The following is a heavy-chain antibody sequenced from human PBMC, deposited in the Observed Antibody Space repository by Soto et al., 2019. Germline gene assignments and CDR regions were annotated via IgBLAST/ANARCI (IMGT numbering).Heavy chain of an antibody. Sequence: QVQLVQSGAEVKRPGSSVKVSCKASGATFNFYSLNWVRQAPGLGLGWMGRVNPIVSMSNYAKKFQGRVTMTADKSTSTAYMALSRRRSEDTAIYYCASSYGSGYRAVDYWGQGALVTVSS. CDR2: VNPIVSMS. D-gene: IGHD3-10*01. J-gene: IGHJ4*02. V-gene: IGHV1-69*02. CDR1: GATFNFYS. CDR3: ASSYGSGYRAVDY.